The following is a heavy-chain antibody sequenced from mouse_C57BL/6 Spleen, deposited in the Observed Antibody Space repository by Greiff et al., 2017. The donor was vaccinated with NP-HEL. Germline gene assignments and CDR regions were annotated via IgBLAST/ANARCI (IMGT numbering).Heavy chain of an antibody. V-gene: IGHV2-9-1*01. D-gene: IGHD1-1*01. Sequence: VKLMESGPGLVAPSQSLSITCTVSGFSLTSYAISWVRQPPGKGLEWLGVIWTGGGTNYNSALKSRLSISKDNSKSQVFLKMNSLQTDDTARYYCARNVYGSSYGYAMDYWGQGTSVTVSS. CDR3: ARNVYGSSYGYAMDY. CDR1: GFSLTSYA. J-gene: IGHJ4*01. CDR2: IWTGGGT.